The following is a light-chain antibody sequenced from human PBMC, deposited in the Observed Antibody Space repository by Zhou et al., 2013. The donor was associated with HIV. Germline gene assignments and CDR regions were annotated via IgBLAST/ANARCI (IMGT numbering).Light chain of an antibody. CDR1: QDISKY. J-gene: IGKJ1*01. CDR2: AAT. V-gene: IGKV1-9*01. CDR3: QQLHAFPRT. Sequence: DIQLTQSPSFLSASVGDRVTITCRASQDISKYLAWYQQKPGKAPNLLINAATTKRSGVPSRFSGSGSGTDFSLTITALQPEDFATYYCQQLHAFPRTFGQGTKVEIK.